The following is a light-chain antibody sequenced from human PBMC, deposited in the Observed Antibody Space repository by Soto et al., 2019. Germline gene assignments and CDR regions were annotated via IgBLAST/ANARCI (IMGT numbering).Light chain of an antibody. CDR3: QQYKNWPT. CDR1: QSVSSN. V-gene: IGKV3-15*01. CDR2: GAS. J-gene: IGKJ1*01. Sequence: EIVMTQSPATLSVSPGERATLSCRASQSVSSNLAWYQQKLGQAPRLLIYGASTRATGIPARLSGSGSGTGFTLTISSLQSQDFAVYYCQQYKNWPTFGQGTKVDIK.